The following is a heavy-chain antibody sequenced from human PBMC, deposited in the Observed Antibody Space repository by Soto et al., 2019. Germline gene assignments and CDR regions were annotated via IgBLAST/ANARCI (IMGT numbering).Heavy chain of an antibody. Sequence: LSLTCTVSGGSISSSNYYWGWIRQPPGKGLEWIGSIYYIGSTYSNPSLKSRITISVDTSKNQFSLKLSSVTAADTAVYYCARLYGNAWYTYWGQGTQVTVSS. V-gene: IGHV4-39*01. CDR3: ARLYGNAWYTY. J-gene: IGHJ4*02. CDR1: GGSISSSNYY. CDR2: IYYIGST. D-gene: IGHD6-13*01.